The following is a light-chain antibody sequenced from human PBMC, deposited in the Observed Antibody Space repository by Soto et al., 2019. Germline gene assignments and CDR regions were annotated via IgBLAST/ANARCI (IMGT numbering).Light chain of an antibody. Sequence: EIVLPQSPGTLSLSPGERATFSGRASQSVSSNYLAWYQQKPGQAPRLLIYGTSSRATGIPDRFSGSGSGTDFTLTISRLEPEEFAVYYCKQYASSPFTVGKGTRLAIK. CDR1: QSVSSNY. V-gene: IGKV3-20*01. J-gene: IGKJ5*01. CDR2: GTS. CDR3: KQYASSPFT.